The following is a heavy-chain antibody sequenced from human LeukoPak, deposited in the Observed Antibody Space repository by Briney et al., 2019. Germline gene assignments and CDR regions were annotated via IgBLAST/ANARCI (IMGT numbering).Heavy chain of an antibody. CDR3: AKDESYLGMTAVSNLDY. Sequence: GGSLRLSCAASRFTFSGHAMNWVRQAPGKRLEWVSGISGSGSSTYYADSVKGRFTISRDNSHNTLYLQMNSLRAEDTAVYYCAKDESYLGMTAVSNLDYWGQGTPVTVSS. J-gene: IGHJ4*02. D-gene: IGHD4-11*01. CDR1: RFTFSGHA. CDR2: ISGSGSST. V-gene: IGHV3-23*01.